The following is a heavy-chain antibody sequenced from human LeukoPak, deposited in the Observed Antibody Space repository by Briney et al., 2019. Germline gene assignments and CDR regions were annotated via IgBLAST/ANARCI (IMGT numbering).Heavy chain of an antibody. CDR1: GGSISSGGYY. CDR3: ARNYYGSGSYDY. Sequence: SQTLSLTCTVSGGSISSGGYYWSWIRQHPGKGLEWIGYIYYSGSTYYNPSLESRVTISVDTSKNQFSLKLSSVTAADTAVYYCARNYYGSGSYDYWGQGTLVTVSS. D-gene: IGHD3-10*01. V-gene: IGHV4-31*03. CDR2: IYYSGST. J-gene: IGHJ4*02.